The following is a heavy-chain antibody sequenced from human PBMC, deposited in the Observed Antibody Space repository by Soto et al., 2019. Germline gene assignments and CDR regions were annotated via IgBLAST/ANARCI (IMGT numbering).Heavy chain of an antibody. J-gene: IGHJ5*01. V-gene: IGHV4-39*07. D-gene: IGHD3-22*01. Sequence: SETLSLTCTVSGDSISRSSYFWGWIRQPPGRGLEWIGSIYYGGSTYYNPSLRGRVTISIEMSKNQFSLNLSSVTAADTAVYYCARGGIVVIPDSWGQGTLVTVSS. CDR1: GDSISRSSYF. CDR3: ARGGIVVIPDS. CDR2: IYYGGST.